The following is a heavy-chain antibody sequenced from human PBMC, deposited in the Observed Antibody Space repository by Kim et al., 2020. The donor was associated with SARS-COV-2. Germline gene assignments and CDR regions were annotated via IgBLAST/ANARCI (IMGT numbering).Heavy chain of an antibody. CDR1: GGSISSCSYY. J-gene: IGHJ5*02. D-gene: IGHD3-16*02. Sequence: SETLSLTCTVSGGSISSCSYYWGWIRQPPGQGLVWIGSICYSGSTYYNPSLKSRVTISVDTSKNQFSLKLSSVTAADMAVYYCARRLVVIPSGWFDPWGQGTLVTVSS. V-gene: IGHV4-39*01. CDR3: ARRLVVIPSGWFDP. CDR2: ICYSGST.